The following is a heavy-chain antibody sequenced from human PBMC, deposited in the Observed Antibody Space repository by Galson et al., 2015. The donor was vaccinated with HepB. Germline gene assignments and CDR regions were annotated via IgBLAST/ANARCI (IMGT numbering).Heavy chain of an antibody. Sequence: SLRLSCAASGFAFSSYGMHWVRQAPGKGLEWVAVISYDGSNKYYAASVKGRFTISRDNSKNTLYLQMNGLRAEDTAIYYCAKDPRYDFWSGYYPDYWGQGTLVTVSS. CDR3: AKDPRYDFWSGYYPDY. D-gene: IGHD3-3*01. J-gene: IGHJ4*02. CDR2: ISYDGSNK. CDR1: GFAFSSYG. V-gene: IGHV3-30*18.